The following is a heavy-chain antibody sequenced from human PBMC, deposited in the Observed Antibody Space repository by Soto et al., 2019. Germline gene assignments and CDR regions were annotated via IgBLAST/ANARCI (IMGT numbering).Heavy chain of an antibody. CDR2: IHYSGYT. J-gene: IGHJ3*02. CDR1: GGSISTTNFY. D-gene: IGHD6-13*01. CDR3: ARPVGVEQQLVHDAFAI. Sequence: SETLSLTCTVSGGSISTTNFYWGWIRQPPGKGLEWIGTIHYSGYTYYNPSLKNRVTISVDTSRIRFSLKLTSVSAADTAIYYCARPVGVEQQLVHDAFAIWGQGTLVTVS. V-gene: IGHV4-39*02.